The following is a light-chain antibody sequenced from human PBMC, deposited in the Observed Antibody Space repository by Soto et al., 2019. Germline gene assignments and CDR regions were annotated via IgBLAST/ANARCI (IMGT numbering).Light chain of an antibody. CDR2: RAS. CDR3: QQYNNYLRT. J-gene: IGKJ1*01. Sequence: IPMTQSPSTLSASLGDRVTITCRASQSISSWLAWYQQKPGKAPKLLMYRASSLESGVPSRFSGSGSGTEFTLTISSLQPDDFATYYCQQYNNYLRTFGQGTKVDIK. CDR1: QSISSW. V-gene: IGKV1-5*03.